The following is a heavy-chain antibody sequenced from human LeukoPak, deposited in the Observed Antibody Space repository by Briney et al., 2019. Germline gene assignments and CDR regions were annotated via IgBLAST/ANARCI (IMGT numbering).Heavy chain of an antibody. CDR3: ARGHDSIKTFGEVIKSRTRWFDP. J-gene: IGHJ5*02. CDR2: IYYSGST. V-gene: IGHV4-39*07. CDR1: GGYISSRSYY. D-gene: IGHD3-3*01. Sequence: SETLSLTCSVSGGYISSRSYYWGWIRQPPGKGLEWIGSIYYSGSTDYNPSLKSRVIISVDTSKKQFSLKLNSVTAADTAVYYCARGHDSIKTFGEVIKSRTRWFDPWGQGTLVTVSS.